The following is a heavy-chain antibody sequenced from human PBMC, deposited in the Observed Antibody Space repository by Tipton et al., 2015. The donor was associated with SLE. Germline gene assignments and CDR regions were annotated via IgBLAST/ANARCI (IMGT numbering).Heavy chain of an antibody. CDR1: GGSISITNYY. Sequence: TLSLTCTVSGGSISITNYYWGWIRQPPGKGLEWIGTIYYSGTTHYNPSLESRVTISVDTSKNQFSLKLSSVTAADTAVYYCARRYSSSWYERGLDYWGQGTLVTVSS. V-gene: IGHV4-39*07. CDR2: IYYSGTT. D-gene: IGHD6-13*01. J-gene: IGHJ4*02. CDR3: ARRYSSSWYERGLDY.